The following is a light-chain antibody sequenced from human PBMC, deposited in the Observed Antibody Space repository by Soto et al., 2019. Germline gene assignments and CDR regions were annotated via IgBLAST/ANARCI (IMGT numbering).Light chain of an antibody. CDR3: QQRSNWPHP. V-gene: IGKV3-11*01. CDR1: QTINIY. CDR2: DAS. J-gene: IGKJ4*01. Sequence: EIVLTQSPATLSLSPGERATLSCRASQTINIYLAWYQQKPGQPPRLLIYDASNRATGIPDRFSGSGSGTDFTLTISNLEPEDFAVYYCQQRSNWPHPFGGGTKVEIK.